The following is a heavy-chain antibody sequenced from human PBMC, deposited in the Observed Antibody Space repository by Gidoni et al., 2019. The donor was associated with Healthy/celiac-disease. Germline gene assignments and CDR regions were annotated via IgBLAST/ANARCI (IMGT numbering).Heavy chain of an antibody. CDR3: ARGVAVAGMRNFDY. D-gene: IGHD6-19*01. CDR1: GGSFSGYY. J-gene: IGHJ4*02. CDR2: INHSGST. Sequence: QVQLQQWGAGLLKPSETLSLTCAVYGGSFSGYYWSWIRQPPGKGLEWIGEINHSGSTNYNPSLKSRVTISVDTSKNQFSLKLSSVTAADTAVYYCARGVAVAGMRNFDYWGQGTLVTVSS. V-gene: IGHV4-34*01.